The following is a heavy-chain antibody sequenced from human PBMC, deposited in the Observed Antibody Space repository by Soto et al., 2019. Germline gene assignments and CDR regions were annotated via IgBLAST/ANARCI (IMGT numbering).Heavy chain of an antibody. CDR2: IYSSGTT. CDR3: AKLAWGVAFDY. V-gene: IGHV4-39*01. D-gene: IGHD3-10*01. Sequence: QLQLQESGPGLVKPSETLSLTCTVSGDSISSSSYYWGWIRQPPGKGLEWIGSIYSSGTTYYNPSLKSRVTISVDTSKNQFSLKLNSLTAADTAVYYCAKLAWGVAFDYWGQGTLVIVSS. J-gene: IGHJ4*02. CDR1: GDSISSSSYY.